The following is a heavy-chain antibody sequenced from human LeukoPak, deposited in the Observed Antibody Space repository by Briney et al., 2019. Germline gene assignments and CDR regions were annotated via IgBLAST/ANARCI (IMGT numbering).Heavy chain of an antibody. Sequence: SHTLSLTCTVSGGSVSSGGYYWNWIRQHPGKGLEWIGYIYDSGSTDYNPSLKSRVIISVDTSKNQFSLKLISVTAADTAVYYCARDLVGGNWRVFDYWGQGTQVTVS. V-gene: IGHV4-31*03. J-gene: IGHJ4*02. CDR3: ARDLVGGNWRVFDY. CDR2: IYDSGST. CDR1: GGSVSSGGYY. D-gene: IGHD1-1*01.